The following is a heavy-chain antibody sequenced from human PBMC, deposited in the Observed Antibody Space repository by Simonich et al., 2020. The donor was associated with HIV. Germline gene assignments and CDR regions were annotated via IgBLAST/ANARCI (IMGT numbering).Heavy chain of an antibody. V-gene: IGHV4-34*02. D-gene: IGHD6-19*01. CDR2: INHSGST. Sequence: QVQLQQWGAGLLKPSETLSLTCAVYGGSFSGYYWSWIRQPPGKGLAWIGEINHSGSTNSNPSLKSRVTISVDPSKNQFSLKLSSVTAADTALYYCARGLAGDAFDIWGQGTMVTVSS. CDR3: ARGLAGDAFDI. CDR1: GGSFSGYY. J-gene: IGHJ3*02.